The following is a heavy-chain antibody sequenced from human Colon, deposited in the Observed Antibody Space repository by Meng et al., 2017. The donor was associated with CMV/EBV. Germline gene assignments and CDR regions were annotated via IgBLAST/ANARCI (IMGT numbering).Heavy chain of an antibody. D-gene: IGHD6-6*01. CDR1: GFSLSTNGGT. Sequence: QITLQEPGPTLAKPPPALTLTCTFSGFSLSTNGGTVGWIRQPPGKALEWLALIYWDDDKRYSPSLKSRLTITKDTSKNQVVLTMINMDPVDTATYYCAHRFLRDSSSSLHFDSWGQGTLVTVSS. CDR3: AHRFLRDSSSSLHFDS. J-gene: IGHJ4*02. CDR2: IYWDDDK. V-gene: IGHV2-5*02.